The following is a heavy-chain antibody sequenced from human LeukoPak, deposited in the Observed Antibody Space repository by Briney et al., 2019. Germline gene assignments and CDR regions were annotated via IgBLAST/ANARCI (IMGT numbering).Heavy chain of an antibody. CDR1: GGSISSSSYY. CDR3: ARAPSGGYDTLRYAFDI. D-gene: IGHD3-10*01. Sequence: SETLSLTCTVSGGSISSSSYYWGWIRQPPGEGLEWIGSIYYSGSTYYNPSLKSRVTISVDTSKNQFSLKLSSVTAADTAVYYCARAPSGGYDTLRYAFDIWGQGTMVTVSS. CDR2: IYYSGST. J-gene: IGHJ3*02. V-gene: IGHV4-39*07.